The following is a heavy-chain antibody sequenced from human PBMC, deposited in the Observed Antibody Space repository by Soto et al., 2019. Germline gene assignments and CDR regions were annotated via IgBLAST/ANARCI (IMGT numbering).Heavy chain of an antibody. CDR1: GFFFEDYA. CDR2: ISWNSGNI. J-gene: IGHJ4*02. V-gene: IGHV3-9*01. CDR3: ANDMRSSQGGSSAAEL. D-gene: IGHD3-10*01. Sequence: GGSLRLSCAASGFFFEDYAMHWVRQAPGKGLEGVSAISWNSGNIGYADSVKGRFTISRDNAKNSLYLQMNSLRTEDTAFYFCANDMRSSQGGSSAAELWGQGTMVTVYS.